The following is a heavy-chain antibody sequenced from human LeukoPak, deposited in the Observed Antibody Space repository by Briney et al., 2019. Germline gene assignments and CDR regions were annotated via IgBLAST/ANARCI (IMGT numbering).Heavy chain of an antibody. D-gene: IGHD6-25*01. Sequence: GGSLRLSCAASEFTFSSYSMNWVRQAPGKGLEWGSSISSSSSYIYYAESVKGRFTISRDNAKNSLCLQMNSLRAEDTAVYYCARVPEQRHWNFDYWGQGTLVTVSS. V-gene: IGHV3-21*01. CDR2: ISSSSSYI. J-gene: IGHJ4*02. CDR3: ARVPEQRHWNFDY. CDR1: EFTFSSYS.